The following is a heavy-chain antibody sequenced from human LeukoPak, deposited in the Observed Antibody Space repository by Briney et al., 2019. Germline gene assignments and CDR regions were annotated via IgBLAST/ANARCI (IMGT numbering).Heavy chain of an antibody. CDR3: ARDQYLDYCSGGSCGGTHAQNWFDP. CDR2: FDPEDGET. D-gene: IGHD2-15*01. J-gene: IGHJ5*02. V-gene: IGHV1-24*01. Sequence: ASVKVSCKVSGYTLTELSMHWVRQAPGKGLEWMGGFDPEDGETIYAQKFQGRVTMTEDTSTDTAYMELSSLRSDDTAVYYCARDQYLDYCSGGSCGGTHAQNWFDPWGQGTLVTVSS. CDR1: GYTLTELS.